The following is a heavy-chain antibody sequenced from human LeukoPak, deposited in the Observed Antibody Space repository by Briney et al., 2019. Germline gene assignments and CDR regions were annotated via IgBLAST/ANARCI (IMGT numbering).Heavy chain of an antibody. CDR3: ARVFWFGSDYYGMDV. Sequence: GGSLRLSCAASGFTFSSYAMHWVRQAPGKGLEWVAVISYDGSNKYYADSVKGRFTISRDNAENSLYLQMDSLRVEDTAVYHCARVFWFGSDYYGMDVWGQGTTVTVSS. J-gene: IGHJ6*02. CDR1: GFTFSSYA. CDR2: ISYDGSNK. D-gene: IGHD3-10*01. V-gene: IGHV3-30-3*01.